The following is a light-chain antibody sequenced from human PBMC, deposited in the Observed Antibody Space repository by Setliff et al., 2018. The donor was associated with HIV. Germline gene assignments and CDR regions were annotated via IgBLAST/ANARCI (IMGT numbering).Light chain of an antibody. CDR1: SSDVGSYNF. CDR3: CSYTSSLTDV. V-gene: IGLV2-14*03. J-gene: IGLJ1*01. Sequence: SALTQPASVSGSPGQSITISCSGSSSDVGSYNFVSWYQQQPGKAPQVIIYDVSRRPSGVCSRFSRSKSGNTASLTISGLQAEDQADYYCCSYTSSLTDVFGTGTKVTVL. CDR2: DVS.